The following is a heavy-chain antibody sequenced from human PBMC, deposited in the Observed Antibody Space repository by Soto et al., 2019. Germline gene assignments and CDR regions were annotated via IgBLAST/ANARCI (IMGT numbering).Heavy chain of an antibody. CDR1: GFTVSSNY. J-gene: IGHJ4*02. V-gene: IGHV3-53*02. CDR3: AKLRRSSGYYTGFWANY. Sequence: EVQLVETGGGLIQPGGSLRLSCAASGFTVSSNYMSWVRQAPGKGLEWVSVIYSGGSTYYADSVKGRFTISRDNSKSTLYLQMNSLRAEYTAVYYCAKLRRSSGYYTGFWANYWGQGTLVTVSS. CDR2: IYSGGST. D-gene: IGHD3-22*01.